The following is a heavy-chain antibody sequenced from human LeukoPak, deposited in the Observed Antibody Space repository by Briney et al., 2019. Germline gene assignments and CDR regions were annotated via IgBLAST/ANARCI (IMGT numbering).Heavy chain of an antibody. D-gene: IGHD2-2*01. CDR2: IYPGDSDT. Sequence: ESLKISCKGSGYSFTSYWIGWVRQMPGKGLEWMGIIYPGDSDTRYSPSFQGQVTISADKSISTAYLQWSSLKASDTAMYYCARGGYCSSTSCPPRPYYYYYYMDVWGKGTTVTVSS. V-gene: IGHV5-51*01. J-gene: IGHJ6*03. CDR3: ARGGYCSSTSCPPRPYYYYYYMDV. CDR1: GYSFTSYW.